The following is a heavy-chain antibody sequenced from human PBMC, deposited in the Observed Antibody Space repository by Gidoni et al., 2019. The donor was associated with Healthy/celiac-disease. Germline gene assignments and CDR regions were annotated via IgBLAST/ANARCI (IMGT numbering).Heavy chain of an antibody. CDR1: GGSISSYY. J-gene: IGHJ3*02. Sequence: QVQLQESGPGLVKPSETLSLTCTVSGGSISSYYWSWIRQPPGKGLEWIGYIYYSGSTNYNPSLKSRVTISVDTSKNQFSLKLSSVTAADTAVYYCAREHQWLPARRAFDIWGQGTMVTVSS. D-gene: IGHD6-19*01. V-gene: IGHV4-59*01. CDR2: IYYSGST. CDR3: AREHQWLPARRAFDI.